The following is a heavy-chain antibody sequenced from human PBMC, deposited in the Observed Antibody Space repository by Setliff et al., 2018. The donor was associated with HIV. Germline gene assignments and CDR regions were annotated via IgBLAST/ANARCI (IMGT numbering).Heavy chain of an antibody. CDR2: VYTRGIT. V-gene: IGHV4-4*08. D-gene: IGHD2-8*01. CDR1: GGSISSHY. Sequence: PSETLSLPCSVSGGSISSHYWSWIRQSPGKGLEWIRYVYTRGITSYNPSLKSRVTTSVDTTKNQLSLNLSSVTAADTAVYYCAGGTSRLMVYGVPRGAFDIWGQGTKVTVSS. J-gene: IGHJ3*02. CDR3: AGGTSRLMVYGVPRGAFDI.